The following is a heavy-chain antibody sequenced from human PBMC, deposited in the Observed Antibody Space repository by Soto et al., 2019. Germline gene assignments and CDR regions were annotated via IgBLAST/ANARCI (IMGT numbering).Heavy chain of an antibody. Sequence: ASVKVSCKASGYTFTSYGISWVRQAPGQGLEWMGWISAYNGNTNYAQKLQGRVTMTTDTSTSTAYMELRSLRSDDTAVYYCARATYYYDSSVYYHDVDYWGQGTLVTVSS. D-gene: IGHD3-22*01. CDR3: ARATYYYDSSVYYHDVDY. CDR1: GYTFTSYG. CDR2: ISAYNGNT. J-gene: IGHJ4*02. V-gene: IGHV1-18*01.